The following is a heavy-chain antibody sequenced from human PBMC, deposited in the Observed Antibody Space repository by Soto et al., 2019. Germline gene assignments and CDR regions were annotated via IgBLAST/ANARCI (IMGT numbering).Heavy chain of an antibody. Sequence: PSETLSLTCTVSGGSISSSSYYWGWIRQPPGKGLEWIGSIYYSGSTYYNPSLKSRVTISVDTSKNQFSLKLSSVTAADTAVYYCARQVVHEHIVVVTAIGWFDPWGQGTLVTVSS. V-gene: IGHV4-39*01. CDR1: GGSISSSSYY. CDR3: ARQVVHEHIVVVTAIGWFDP. J-gene: IGHJ5*02. D-gene: IGHD2-21*02. CDR2: IYYSGST.